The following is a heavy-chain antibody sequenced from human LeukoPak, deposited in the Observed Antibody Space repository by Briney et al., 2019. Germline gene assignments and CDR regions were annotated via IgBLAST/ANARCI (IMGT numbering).Heavy chain of an antibody. Sequence: PSETLSLTCTVSGGSISSYYWSWIRQPPGKGLEWIGYVHYSGRTNYNPSLESRVTISVDTSKNQFSLKLTSVTAADTAVYYCARGDTLLRGVVDEIDPWGQRTLVTVSS. CDR2: VHYSGRT. J-gene: IGHJ5*02. D-gene: IGHD3-10*01. CDR3: ARGDTLLRGVVDEIDP. CDR1: GGSISSYY. V-gene: IGHV4-59*01.